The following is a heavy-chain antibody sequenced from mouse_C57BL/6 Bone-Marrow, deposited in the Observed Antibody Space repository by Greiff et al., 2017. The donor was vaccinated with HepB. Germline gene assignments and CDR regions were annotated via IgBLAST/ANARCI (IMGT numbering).Heavy chain of an antibody. CDR1: GYSITSGYD. Sequence: EVQLVESGPGMVKPSQSLSLTCTVTGYSITSGYDWHWIRHFPGNKLEWMGYISYSGSTNYNPSLKSRISITHDTSKNHFFLKLNSVTTEDTATYYCAREGYYGSRGYAMDYWGQGTSVTVSS. J-gene: IGHJ4*01. V-gene: IGHV3-1*01. D-gene: IGHD1-1*01. CDR2: ISYSGST. CDR3: AREGYYGSRGYAMDY.